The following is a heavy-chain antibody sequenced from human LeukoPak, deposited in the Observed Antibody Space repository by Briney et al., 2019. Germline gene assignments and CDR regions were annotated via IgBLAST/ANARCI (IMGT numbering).Heavy chain of an antibody. Sequence: GGSLRLPCAASGFAFSTYALGWVRQSPGKGLEWVSVINTSGGGTYYTESVQGRFTISRDNTKDTLYLQMNSLRVEDTAIYYCARNWRPDTWGQGTLVTVSS. CDR2: INTSGGGT. CDR3: ARNWRPDT. D-gene: IGHD3-3*01. CDR1: GFAFSTYA. J-gene: IGHJ5*02. V-gene: IGHV3-23*01.